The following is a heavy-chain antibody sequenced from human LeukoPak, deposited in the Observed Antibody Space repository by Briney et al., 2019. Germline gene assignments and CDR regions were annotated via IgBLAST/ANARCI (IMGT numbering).Heavy chain of an antibody. Sequence: APVKVSCKASGYTFTHNFMHWVRQAPGQGLEWMGWISPYSGGTNYAQKFQGRVTMTRDTSISTAYMELSRLRSDDTAVYYCARATYPNWYFDLWGRGTLVTVSS. CDR1: GYTFTHNF. CDR2: ISPYSGGT. J-gene: IGHJ2*01. V-gene: IGHV1-2*02. CDR3: ARATYPNWYFDL.